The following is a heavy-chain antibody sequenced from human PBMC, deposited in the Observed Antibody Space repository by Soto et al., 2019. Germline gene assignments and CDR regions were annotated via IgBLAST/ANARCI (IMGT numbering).Heavy chain of an antibody. CDR3: AKNGQPPYYYYGMDV. CDR2: ISGYNGDT. J-gene: IGHJ6*02. D-gene: IGHD2-8*01. V-gene: IGHV1-18*01. CDR1: GYTFSRYG. Sequence: QGQLVQSGPEVKKPGASVKVSCKTSGYTFSRYGIRWVRQAPGQGLEWMGWISGYNGDTNYAQKVQGRVTMTIDTSTYTAYMELRSLTSDDTAIYYCAKNGQPPYYYYGMDVWGQGTTVTVSS.